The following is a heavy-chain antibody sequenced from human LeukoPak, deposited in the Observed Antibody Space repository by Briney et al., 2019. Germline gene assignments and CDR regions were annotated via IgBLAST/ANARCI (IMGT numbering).Heavy chain of an antibody. CDR3: ARVGLAAAGIFDY. J-gene: IGHJ4*02. Sequence: SVKVSCKASGGTFSSYAISWVRQAPGQGLEWMGGIIPTFGTANYAQKFQGRVTITADESTSTAYMELSSLRSEDTAVYYCARVGLAAAGIFDYWGQGTLVTVSS. CDR1: GGTFSSYA. CDR2: IIPTFGTA. D-gene: IGHD6-13*01. V-gene: IGHV1-69*13.